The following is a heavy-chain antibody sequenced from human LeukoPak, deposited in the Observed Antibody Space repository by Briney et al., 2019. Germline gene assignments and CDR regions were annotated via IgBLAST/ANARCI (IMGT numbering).Heavy chain of an antibody. D-gene: IGHD6-13*01. V-gene: IGHV3-7*04. CDR1: GFSFSTYW. CDR3: ARDHSSSWYGSWLY. CDR2: IKQGGSEK. Sequence: GGSLRLSCAASGFSFSTYWMSWVRQAPGKGLEWVANIKQGGSEKYYVDSVKGRFTISRDNAKNSLYLQMNSLRAEDTAVYYCARDHSSSWYGSWLYWGQGTLVTVSS. J-gene: IGHJ4*02.